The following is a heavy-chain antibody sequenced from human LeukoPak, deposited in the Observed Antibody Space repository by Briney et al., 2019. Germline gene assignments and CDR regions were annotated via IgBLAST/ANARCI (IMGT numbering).Heavy chain of an antibody. CDR3: ARDRLQGPTASYRFVSWDDY. CDR1: RFTFSTYW. CDR2: INSDGSST. Sequence: GGSLRLSCAASRFTFSTYWMHWVRQAPGKGLVWVSRINSDGSSTGYADSVKGRFTISRDNAKNSVFLLMTSLRAEDTAVYYCARDRLQGPTASYRFVSWDDYWGQGTLVTVSS. J-gene: IGHJ4*02. D-gene: IGHD3-16*02. V-gene: IGHV3-74*01.